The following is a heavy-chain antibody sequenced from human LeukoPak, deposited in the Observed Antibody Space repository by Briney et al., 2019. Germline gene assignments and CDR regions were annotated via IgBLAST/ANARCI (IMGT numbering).Heavy chain of an antibody. CDR3: ARDRVQYSYGWGTYYN. V-gene: IGHV3-30-3*01. J-gene: IGHJ4*02. D-gene: IGHD3-10*01. CDR2: ISYDGSNK. Sequence: GGSLRLSCAASGFSFSDYAVHWVRQAPGEGLEWVAVISYDGSNKFYADSLKGRFTISRDNSKNTLYLQMNSLRTEDTAVYYCARDRVQYSYGWGTYYNWGQGTLVTVSS. CDR1: GFSFSDYA.